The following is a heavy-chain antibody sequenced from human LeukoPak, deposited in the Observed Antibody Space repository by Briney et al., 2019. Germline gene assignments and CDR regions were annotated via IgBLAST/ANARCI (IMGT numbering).Heavy chain of an antibody. J-gene: IGHJ4*02. CDR3: ASLYGSGASFDY. D-gene: IGHD3-10*01. CDR1: GYTLTELS. V-gene: IGHV1-24*01. Sequence: ASVKVSCKVSGYTLTELSMHWVRQAPGKGLEWMGGFDPEDGETIYAQKFQGRVTMTEDTSTDTAYMELSSLRSEDTAVYYCASLYGSGASFDYWGQGTLVTVSS. CDR2: FDPEDGET.